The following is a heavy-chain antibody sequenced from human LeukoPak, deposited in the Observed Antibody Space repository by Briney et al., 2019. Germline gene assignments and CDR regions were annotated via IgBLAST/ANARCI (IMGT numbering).Heavy chain of an antibody. V-gene: IGHV3-30*02. CDR2: IRFDGSNK. D-gene: IGHD1-26*01. CDR3: AKLVRLWSALDI. J-gene: IGHJ3*02. Sequence: GGSLRLSCAASEFTFSSYGMHWVRQAPGKGLEWVAFIRFDGSNKYYADSVKGRFTISRDNSKNTLYLQMNSLRAEDTAVYYCAKLVRLWSALDIWGQGTMVTVSS. CDR1: EFTFSSYG.